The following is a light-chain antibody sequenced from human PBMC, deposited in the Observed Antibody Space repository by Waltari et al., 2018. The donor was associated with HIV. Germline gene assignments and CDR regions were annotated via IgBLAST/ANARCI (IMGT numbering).Light chain of an antibody. V-gene: IGKV1-6*01. J-gene: IGKJ2*01. CDR2: AAS. CDR1: QDIRND. Sequence: AIQITQSPSSLSASVGDRVTITCRASQDIRNDLGWYQQKAGKAPKLLIYAASSLQGGVPSRFSGSGSGTDFSLTISSLQPEDFATYYCLQDSNYPYTFGQGTKLEIK. CDR3: LQDSNYPYT.